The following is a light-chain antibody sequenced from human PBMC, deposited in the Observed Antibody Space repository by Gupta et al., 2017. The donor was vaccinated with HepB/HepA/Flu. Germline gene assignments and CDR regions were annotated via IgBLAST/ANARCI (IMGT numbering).Light chain of an antibody. CDR3: NSRDSSGNHLV. J-gene: IGLJ2*01. Sequence: SSELTQDPAASVALGQTVRLTCQGDSLRSYYASWYQQKPGQAPVLVIYGKNNRPSGIPDRFSGSSSGNTASLTITGAQAEDEADYYCNSRDSSGNHLVFGGGTKLTVL. V-gene: IGLV3-19*01. CDR1: SLRSYY. CDR2: GKN.